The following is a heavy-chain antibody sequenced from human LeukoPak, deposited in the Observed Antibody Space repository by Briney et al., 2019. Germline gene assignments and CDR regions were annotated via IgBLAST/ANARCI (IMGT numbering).Heavy chain of an antibody. CDR2: IYHSGST. CDR1: GGSISSGGYS. Sequence: PSETLSLTCAVPGGSISSGGYSWSWIRQPPGKGLEWIGYIYHSGSTYYNPSLKSRVTISVDRSKNQFSLKLSSVTAADTAVYYCTRDIGDFVSDFWGQGTLVTVSS. J-gene: IGHJ4*02. CDR3: TRDIGDFVSDF. V-gene: IGHV4-30-2*01. D-gene: IGHD2-21*02.